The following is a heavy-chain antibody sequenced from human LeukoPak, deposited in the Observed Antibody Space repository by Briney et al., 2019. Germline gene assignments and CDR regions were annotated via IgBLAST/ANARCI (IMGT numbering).Heavy chain of an antibody. D-gene: IGHD1-7*01. CDR3: ARAALTGTTHFDY. Sequence: TSVKVSCKASGGTFSSYAISWVRQAPGQGLEWMGRIIPILGIANYAQKFQGRVTITADKSTSTAYMELSSLRSEDAAVYYCARAALTGTTHFDYWGQGTLVTVSS. J-gene: IGHJ4*02. CDR1: GGTFSSYA. CDR2: IIPILGIA. V-gene: IGHV1-69*04.